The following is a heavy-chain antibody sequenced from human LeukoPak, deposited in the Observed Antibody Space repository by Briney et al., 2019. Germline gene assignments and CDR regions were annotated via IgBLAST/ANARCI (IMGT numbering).Heavy chain of an antibody. CDR1: GFTFSSYS. D-gene: IGHD5-12*01. CDR3: ARTHNEYSAFDY. Sequence: GRSLRLSCAASGFTFSSYSMNWVRQAPGKGLEWVSSISSSSSYIYYADSVKGRFTISRDNAKNSLYLQMNSLRAEDTAVYYCARTHNEYSAFDYWGQGTLVTVSS. CDR2: ISSSSSYI. J-gene: IGHJ4*02. V-gene: IGHV3-21*01.